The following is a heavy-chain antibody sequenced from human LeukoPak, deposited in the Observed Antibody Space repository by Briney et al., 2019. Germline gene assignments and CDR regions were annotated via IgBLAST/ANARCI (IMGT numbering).Heavy chain of an antibody. CDR1: GGTFSSYA. CDR2: IIPIFGTA. D-gene: IGHD1-26*01. CDR3: ARDQGLQWELLSPYFDY. V-gene: IGHV1-69*06. J-gene: IGHJ4*02. Sequence: SVKVSCKASGGTFSSYAISWVRQAPGQGLEWMGGIIPIFGTANYAQKFQGRVTITADKSTSTAYMELRSLRSDDTAVYYCARDQGLQWELLSPYFDYWGQGTLVTVSS.